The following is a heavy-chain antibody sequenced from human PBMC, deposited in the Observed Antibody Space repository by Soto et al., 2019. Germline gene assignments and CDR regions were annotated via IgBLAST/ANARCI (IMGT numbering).Heavy chain of an antibody. J-gene: IGHJ4*02. D-gene: IGHD3-22*01. V-gene: IGHV3-23*01. Sequence: GGSLRLSCAASGFTFSSYAMSWVRQAPGKGLEWVSAISGSGGSTYYADSVKGRFTISRDNSKNTLYLQMNSLRAEDTAVYYCAKDISPYYYDSSGYSAFDYWGQGTLVTVSS. CDR1: GFTFSSYA. CDR3: AKDISPYYYDSSGYSAFDY. CDR2: ISGSGGST.